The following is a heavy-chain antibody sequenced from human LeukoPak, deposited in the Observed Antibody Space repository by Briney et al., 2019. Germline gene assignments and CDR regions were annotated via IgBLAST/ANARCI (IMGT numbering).Heavy chain of an antibody. CDR3: ARGRWDTGGLHGMDV. Sequence: PGGSLRLSCAASGFTFSSFAMSWVRQAPGKGLEWVSAISGSGGSTYYADSVKGRFTISRDNSKNTLYLQGNNLRAEDTAVYCCARGRWDTGGLHGMDVWGQGTTVTVSS. D-gene: IGHD2-8*02. CDR1: GFTFSSFA. J-gene: IGHJ6*02. CDR2: ISGSGGST. V-gene: IGHV3-23*01.